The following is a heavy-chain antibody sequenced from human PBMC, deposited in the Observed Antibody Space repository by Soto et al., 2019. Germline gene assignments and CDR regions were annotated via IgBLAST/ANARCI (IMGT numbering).Heavy chain of an antibody. CDR2: ISSGGENT. J-gene: IGHJ4*02. CDR3: ARRGKDSRGYYIFFDY. CDR1: GFTFSIYA. D-gene: IGHD3-22*01. Sequence: GGSLRLSCAASGFTFSIYAMSWVRQAPGKGLEWVSSISSGGENTYYADSVKGRFTISRDNSKNTLYLQVNSLRAEDTAVYYCARRGKDSRGYYIFFDYWGQGTLVTVSS. V-gene: IGHV3-23*01.